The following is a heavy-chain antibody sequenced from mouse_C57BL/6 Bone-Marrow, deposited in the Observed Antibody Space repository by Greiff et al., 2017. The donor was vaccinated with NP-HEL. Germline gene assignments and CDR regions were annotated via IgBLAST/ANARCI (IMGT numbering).Heavy chain of an antibody. V-gene: IGHV14-1*01. CDR3: TLDYVSGWFAY. J-gene: IGHJ3*01. CDR1: GFNIKDYY. Sequence: VQLQQSGAELVRPGASVKLSCTASGFNIKDYYMHWVKQRPEQGLEWIGRIDPEDGDTEYAPKFQGKATMTADTSSNTAYLQLSSLTSEDTVVYYCTLDYVSGWFAYWGQGTLVTVSA. CDR2: IDPEDGDT. D-gene: IGHD2-4*01.